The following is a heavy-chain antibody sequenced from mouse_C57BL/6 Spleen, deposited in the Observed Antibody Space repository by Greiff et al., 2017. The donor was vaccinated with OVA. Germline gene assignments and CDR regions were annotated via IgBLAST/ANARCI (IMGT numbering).Heavy chain of an antibody. CDR2: IDPSDIYT. Sequence: QVQLQQPGAELVMPGASVKLSCKASGYTFTSYWMHWVKQRPGQGLEWIGEIDPSDIYTNYNQKFKGKSTLTVDKSSSTAYMQLSSLTSEDSAVYYCATMNYAMDYWGQGTSVTVSS. CDR1: GYTFTSYW. CDR3: ATMNYAMDY. J-gene: IGHJ4*01. V-gene: IGHV1-69*01.